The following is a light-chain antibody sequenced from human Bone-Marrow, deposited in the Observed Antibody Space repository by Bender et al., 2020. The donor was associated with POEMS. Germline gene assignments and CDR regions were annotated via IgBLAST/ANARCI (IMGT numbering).Light chain of an antibody. Sequence: QSVLTQPPSASGTPGQSVTISCSGTSSNFGNNAANWYQHVPGTAPKLLIYSNNQRRAGVPDRFSASTSGTSASLAISGLRSGDGAGYYCSSWDDSLNGWVFGGGAKLTVL. J-gene: IGLJ3*02. V-gene: IGLV1-44*01. CDR3: SSWDDSLNGWV. CDR1: SSNFGNNA. CDR2: SNN.